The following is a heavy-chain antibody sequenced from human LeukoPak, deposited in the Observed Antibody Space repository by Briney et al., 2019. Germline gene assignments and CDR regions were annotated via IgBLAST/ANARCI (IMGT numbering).Heavy chain of an antibody. CDR3: VKATTGWFDP. CDR1: GFTFYDYA. Sequence: GRSLRLSCAASGFTFYDYAMHWVRQAPGKGLEWVSGISWNGGRIGYADSVKGRFTISRDNAKNSLYLQMKSLRVEDTALYYCVKATTGWFDPWGQGTLVTVSS. V-gene: IGHV3-9*01. J-gene: IGHJ5*02. CDR2: ISWNGGRI.